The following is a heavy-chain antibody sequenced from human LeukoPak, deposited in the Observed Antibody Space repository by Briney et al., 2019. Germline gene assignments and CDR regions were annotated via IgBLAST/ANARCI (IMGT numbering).Heavy chain of an antibody. CDR1: EFTLGRYG. CDR2: ISFDGGTI. V-gene: IGHV3-30*03. J-gene: IGHJ2*01. D-gene: IGHD2-8*01. CDR3: AREGVPVSSYWYFDL. Sequence: PGGSLRLSCTASEFTLGRYGMPWVRQAPGKGLEWVAVISFDGGTIHYVDSVRGRFTISRDNFKNTLYLQMNSLTTEDTAMYHCAREGVPVSSYWYFDLWGSGTLVTVSS.